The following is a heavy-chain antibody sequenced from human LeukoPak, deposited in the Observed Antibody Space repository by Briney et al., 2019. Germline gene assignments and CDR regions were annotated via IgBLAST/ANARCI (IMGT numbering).Heavy chain of an antibody. V-gene: IGHV3-30*18. CDR1: GFTFSSYG. Sequence: PGGSLRLSCAASGFTFSSYGMHWVRQAPGKGLEWVAVISYDGSNKYYADSVKGRFTISRDNSKNTLYLQMNSLRAEDTAVYYCAKGAYPTPRRYYYYGMDVWGQGTTVTVSS. CDR3: AKGAYPTPRRYYYYGMDV. J-gene: IGHJ6*02. CDR2: ISYDGSNK.